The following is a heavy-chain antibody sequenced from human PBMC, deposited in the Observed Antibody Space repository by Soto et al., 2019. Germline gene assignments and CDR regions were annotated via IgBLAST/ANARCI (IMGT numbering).Heavy chain of an antibody. CDR2: IYHSGST. D-gene: IGHD4-4*01. V-gene: IGHV4-30-2*01. CDR1: GGSISSGGYS. Sequence: SETLSLTCAVSGGSISSGGYSWSWIRQPPGKGLEWIGYIYHSGSTYYNPSLKSRVTISVDRSKNQFSLKLSSVTAADTAVYYCARDRDYSFDYWGHGTLVTVSS. CDR3: ARDRDYSFDY. J-gene: IGHJ4*01.